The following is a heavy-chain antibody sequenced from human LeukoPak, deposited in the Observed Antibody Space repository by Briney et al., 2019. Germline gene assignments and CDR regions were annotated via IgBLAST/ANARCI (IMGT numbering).Heavy chain of an antibody. D-gene: IGHD5-18*01. V-gene: IGHV3-48*01. CDR3: TTDDGYSYGPYYYGMDV. J-gene: IGHJ6*02. CDR1: GFTFSSYS. CDR2: ISYGSSTI. Sequence: GGSLRLSCAASGFTFSSYSMSWVRQAPGKGLEWVSYISYGSSTIYYADSVKGRFTISRDNAKNSLYLQMNSLKTEDTAVYYCTTDDGYSYGPYYYGMDVWGQGTTVTVSS.